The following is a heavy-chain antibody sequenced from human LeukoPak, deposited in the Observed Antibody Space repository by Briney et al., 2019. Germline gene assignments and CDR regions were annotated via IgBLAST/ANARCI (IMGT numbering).Heavy chain of an antibody. V-gene: IGHV5-51*01. CDR3: ARTLGGYSYGRWSNWFDP. CDR2: IYPGDSDT. Sequence: GESLKISCKGSGYSFTSYWIGWVRQMPGKGLEWMGIIYPGDSDTRYSPSFQGQVTTSADKSISTAYLQWSSLKASDTAMYYCARTLGGYSYGRWSNWFDPWGQGTLVTVSS. D-gene: IGHD5-18*01. J-gene: IGHJ5*02. CDR1: GYSFTSYW.